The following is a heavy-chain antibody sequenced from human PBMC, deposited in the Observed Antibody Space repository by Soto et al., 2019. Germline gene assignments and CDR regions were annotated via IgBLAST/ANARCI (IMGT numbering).Heavy chain of an antibody. Sequence: QVQLVQSGGEVVQPGASVKVSCKASGYFFTSYGISWVRQAPGQGLEWMGWISPYNGNTKYAQNFQGRVTMTTDTSTYIAYMELRSLRSDDPAVYYCARDFGSDLSAPGAVFDYWGQGTLVTVSS. V-gene: IGHV1-18*04. D-gene: IGHD3-3*01. J-gene: IGHJ4*02. CDR2: ISPYNGNT. CDR3: ARDFGSDLSAPGAVFDY. CDR1: GYFFTSYG.